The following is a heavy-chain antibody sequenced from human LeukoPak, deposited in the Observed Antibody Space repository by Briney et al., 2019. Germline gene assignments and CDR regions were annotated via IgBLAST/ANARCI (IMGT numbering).Heavy chain of an antibody. CDR2: IYTSGST. CDR1: GDSISSFH. CDR3: ARGFDSSSGWYPAFDI. D-gene: IGHD6-19*01. J-gene: IGHJ3*02. V-gene: IGHV4-4*07. Sequence: SETLSLTCTVSGDSISSFHWSWIRQPAGKGLEWIGRIYTSGSTNYNPSLKSRVTMSVDTSKNQFSLRLNSVTAADTAMYYCARGFDSSSGWYPAFDIWGHGTMGTVSS.